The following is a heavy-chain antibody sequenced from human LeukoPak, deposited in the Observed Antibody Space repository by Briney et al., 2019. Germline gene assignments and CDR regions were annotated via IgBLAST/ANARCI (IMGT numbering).Heavy chain of an antibody. D-gene: IGHD5-12*01. CDR3: ASGVDIVAPYYY. V-gene: IGHV1-69*06. CDR1: GGTFSSYA. Sequence: GASVKVSCKASGGTFSSYAISWVRQAPGQGLEWMGGIIPIFGTANYAQKFQGRVTITADKSTSTAYMELSSLRSEDTAVYYWASGVDIVAPYYYWGQGTLVTVSS. J-gene: IGHJ4*02. CDR2: IIPIFGTA.